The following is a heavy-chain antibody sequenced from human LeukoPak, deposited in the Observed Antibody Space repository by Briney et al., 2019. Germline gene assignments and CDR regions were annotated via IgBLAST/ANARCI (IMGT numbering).Heavy chain of an antibody. J-gene: IGHJ4*02. Sequence: KPSETLSLTCTVSGGSINRHYWIWIRQPPGKGLEWIGYIHDTGSTKNNPSLRSRVTISVDPSKNQVSLKMRFVTAADTAVYYCGRSGYYDSSIDYWGQGTLVTVSS. V-gene: IGHV4-59*11. CDR1: GGSINRHY. D-gene: IGHD3-22*01. CDR3: GRSGYYDSSIDY. CDR2: IHDTGST.